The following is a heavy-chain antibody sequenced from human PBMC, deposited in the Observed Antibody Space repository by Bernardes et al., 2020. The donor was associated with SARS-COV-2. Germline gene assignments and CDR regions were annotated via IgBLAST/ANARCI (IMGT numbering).Heavy chain of an antibody. CDR2: ISFTSKII. Sequence: GGSLILSCAASGFTFGTSTMYWVRQAPGKGLAWVATISFTSKIIYYAGSVKGRFTVSRDNANNSLYLQMNSLRVEDTAIYYCARGLSQTCCHNWFDRWGQGTLVTGSA. J-gene: IGHJ5*02. CDR1: GFTFGTST. V-gene: IGHV3-21*01. CDR3: ARGLSQTCCHNWFDR.